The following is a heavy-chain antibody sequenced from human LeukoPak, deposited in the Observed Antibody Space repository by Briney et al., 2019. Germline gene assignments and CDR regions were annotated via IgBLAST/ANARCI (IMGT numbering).Heavy chain of an antibody. V-gene: IGHV4-34*01. Sequence: SETLSLTCAVYGGSFSGYYWGWIRQPPGKGLGWIGSIYYSGSTYYNPSLKSRVTISVDTSKNQFSLKLSSVTAADTAVYYCAREHCSGGSCYSIYYYYYMDVWGKGTTVTVSS. CDR3: AREHCSGGSCYSIYYYYYMDV. CDR1: GGSFSGYY. J-gene: IGHJ6*03. CDR2: IYYSGST. D-gene: IGHD2-15*01.